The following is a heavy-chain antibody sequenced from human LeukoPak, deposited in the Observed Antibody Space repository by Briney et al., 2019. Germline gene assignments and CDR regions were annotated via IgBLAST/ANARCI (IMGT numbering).Heavy chain of an antibody. CDR2: IYPGDSDT. CDR3: ARGLGPTARFDY. Sequence: GESLKISCKGSGYIFSIYWIAWVRQMPGKGLEWMGIIYPGDSDTRYSPSFQGQVTISADKSISTAYLQWSSLKASDTAIYYCARGLGPTARFDYWGQGTLVTVSS. J-gene: IGHJ4*02. D-gene: IGHD3-16*01. CDR1: GYIFSIYW. V-gene: IGHV5-51*01.